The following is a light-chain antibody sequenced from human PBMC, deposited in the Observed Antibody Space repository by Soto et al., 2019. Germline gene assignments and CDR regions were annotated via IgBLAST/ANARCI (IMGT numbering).Light chain of an antibody. V-gene: IGLV2-14*01. J-gene: IGLJ1*01. Sequence: QSALAQPASVSGSPGQSITISCNGTSSDGGGYNYVSLYQHHPGNAPKLTIYEVSIRPSGVSNRYSGSKSGNTASLTISGLQAEDEADYYCSSYTSSSPLVFGTGTKVTAL. CDR1: SSDGGGYNY. CDR3: SSYTSSSPLV. CDR2: EVS.